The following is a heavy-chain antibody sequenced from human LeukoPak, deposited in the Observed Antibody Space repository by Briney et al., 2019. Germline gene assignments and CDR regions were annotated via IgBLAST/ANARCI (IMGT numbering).Heavy chain of an antibody. CDR1: GFAFSSYS. Sequence: GGSLRLSCAASGFAFSSYSMSWVRQAPGKGLEWVSLIGLNTYYADSVKGRFTISRDNSKNTLYLQMNSLRAEDTAVYYCAKGAQQLILNWFDPWGQGTLVTVSS. CDR2: IGLNT. D-gene: IGHD6-13*01. J-gene: IGHJ5*02. V-gene: IGHV3-23*01. CDR3: AKGAQQLILNWFDP.